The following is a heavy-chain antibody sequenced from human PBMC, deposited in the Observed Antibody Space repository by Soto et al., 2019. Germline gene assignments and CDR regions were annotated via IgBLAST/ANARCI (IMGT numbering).Heavy chain of an antibody. V-gene: IGHV1-8*01. CDR3: ARVFSTSGSYYPNDAFYI. J-gene: IGHJ3*02. CDR1: GYTFTSYD. D-gene: IGHD1-26*01. CDR2: MNPNSGNT. Sequence: ASVKVSCKASGYTFTSYDINWVRQATGQGLEWMGWMNPNSGNTGYAQKFQGRVTMTRNTSISTAYMELSSLRSEDTAVYYCARVFSTSGSYYPNDAFYIWGQGTMVTVSS.